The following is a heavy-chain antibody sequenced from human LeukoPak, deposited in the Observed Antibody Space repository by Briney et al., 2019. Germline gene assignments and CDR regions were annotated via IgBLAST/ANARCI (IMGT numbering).Heavy chain of an antibody. J-gene: IGHJ4*02. V-gene: IGHV3-9*01. CDR3: ARQQWLVHDFDY. D-gene: IGHD6-19*01. CDR1: GFTFDDYA. CDR2: IGWNSGSI. Sequence: GGSLRLSCAASGFTFDDYAMHWVRQAPGKGLEWVSGIGWNSGSIGYADSVKGRFTISRDNAKNSLYLQMNSLRAEDTAVYYCARQQWLVHDFDYWGQGTLVTVSS.